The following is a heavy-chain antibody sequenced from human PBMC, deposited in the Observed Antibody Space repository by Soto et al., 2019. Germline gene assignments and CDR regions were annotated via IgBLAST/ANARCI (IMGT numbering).Heavy chain of an antibody. CDR1: GCTFPSYG. Sequence: ASVQVSCKASGCTFPSYGIIWVRKAPGQGLEWMGWINPNSGGTNYAQKFQGWVTMTRDTSISTAYMELSRLRSADTAVYYCARIFITGTTYWFDPWGQGTLVTVS. J-gene: IGHJ5*02. CDR2: INPNSGGT. CDR3: ARIFITGTTYWFDP. D-gene: IGHD1-20*01. V-gene: IGHV1-2*04.